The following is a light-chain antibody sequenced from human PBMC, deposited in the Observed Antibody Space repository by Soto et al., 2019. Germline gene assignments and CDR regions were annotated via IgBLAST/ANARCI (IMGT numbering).Light chain of an antibody. CDR1: QGISSY. J-gene: IGKJ1*01. CDR2: AAS. CDR3: QQYYSYPRT. Sequence: AIRMTQSPSSFSASTGDRVTITCRASQGISSYLACYQQKPGKAPKLLIYAASTLQSGVPSRFSGSGSGTDFTLTTNCLQSEDFGTYYCQQYYSYPRTFGQGTKVDIK. V-gene: IGKV1-8*01.